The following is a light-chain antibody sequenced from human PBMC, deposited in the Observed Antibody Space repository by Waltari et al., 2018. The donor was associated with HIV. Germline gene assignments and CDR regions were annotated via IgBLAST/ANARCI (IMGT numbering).Light chain of an antibody. J-gene: IGKJ1*01. CDR1: QSISSH. Sequence: DIQMTQSPSSLSASVGDRVTITCRASQSISSHLNWYQQKPGKAPKLLIYAASNLHSGIPPRFSGSGTGTDFTLTISSLQPEDFATYYCQQSYTTLGTFGQGTKVDIK. V-gene: IGKV1-39*01. CDR2: AAS. CDR3: QQSYTTLGT.